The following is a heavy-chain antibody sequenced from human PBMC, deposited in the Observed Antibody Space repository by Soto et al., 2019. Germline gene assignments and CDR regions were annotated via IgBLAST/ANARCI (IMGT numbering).Heavy chain of an antibody. CDR3: ARESVAAAGTERYFDY. CDR1: GGSISSGGYY. Sequence: PSETLSLTYTVSGGSISSGGYYWSWIRQHPGKGLEWIGYIYYSGSTYYNPSLKSRVTISVDTSKNQFSLKLSSVTAADTAVYYCARESVAAAGTERYFDYWGQGTLVTVSS. CDR2: IYYSGST. D-gene: IGHD6-13*01. J-gene: IGHJ4*02. V-gene: IGHV4-31*03.